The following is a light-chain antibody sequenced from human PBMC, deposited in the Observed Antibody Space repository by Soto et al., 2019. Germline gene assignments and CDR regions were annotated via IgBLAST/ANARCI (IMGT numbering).Light chain of an antibody. J-gene: IGKJ4*01. CDR3: QQYNSWPLT. CDR1: QRVSSK. Sequence: EIVMTQSPATLSVSPGERATLSCRASQRVSSKLAWYQQKPGQAPRLLIYGASTRATGIPTRFSGSGSGTEFTLTISSLQSEDFAVYSCQQYNSWPLTFGAGTKVEIK. V-gene: IGKV3-15*01. CDR2: GAS.